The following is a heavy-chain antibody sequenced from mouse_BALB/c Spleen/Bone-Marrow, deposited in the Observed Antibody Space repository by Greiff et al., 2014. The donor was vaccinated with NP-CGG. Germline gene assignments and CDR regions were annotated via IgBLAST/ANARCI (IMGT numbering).Heavy chain of an antibody. CDR1: GYTFTSYV. CDR3: ARGGYDNVYYAMDY. V-gene: IGHV1-14*01. D-gene: IGHD2-10*02. J-gene: IGHJ4*01. CDR2: INPYNDGT. Sequence: EVQLVESGPELVKPGASVKMSCKASGYTFTSYVMHWVKQKPGQGLEWIGYINPYNDGTKYNEKFKGKATLTSDKSSSTAYMELSSRTSEDSAVYYCARGGYDNVYYAMDYWGQGTSVTVSS.